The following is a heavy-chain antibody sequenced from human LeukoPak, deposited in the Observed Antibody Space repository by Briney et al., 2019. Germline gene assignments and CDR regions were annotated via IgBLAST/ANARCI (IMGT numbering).Heavy chain of an antibody. J-gene: IGHJ4*01. V-gene: IGHV3-23*01. D-gene: IGHD6-19*01. Sequence: GGSLRLSCAASGFTFSNSAMSWVRQAPGKGLEWVSTLSGSGITTYYADSVKGRFTISRDNSKNTLYLQMNSLRAENTAVYYCAKGIYSSGWSYFDYWGHGTLVTVSS. CDR1: GFTFSNSA. CDR3: AKGIYSSGWSYFDY. CDR2: LSGSGITT.